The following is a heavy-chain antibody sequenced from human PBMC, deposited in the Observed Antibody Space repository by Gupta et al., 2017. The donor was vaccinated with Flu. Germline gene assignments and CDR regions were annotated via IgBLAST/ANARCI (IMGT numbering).Heavy chain of an antibody. CDR3: AKPGSSDWQYFQN. CDR1: GFTFNSHG. V-gene: IGHV3-23*01. CDR2: ITNSGEST. J-gene: IGHJ1*01. D-gene: IGHD6-19*01. Sequence: EVKVLESGGGLVQPGGCLRLSCAASGFTFNSHGMRWVRQAPGKGLEWVSGITNSGESTYYADSVKGRFTISRDNSKNTLYLEMSSLRVEDTGVYFCAKPGSSDWQYFQNWGQGTLVTVSS.